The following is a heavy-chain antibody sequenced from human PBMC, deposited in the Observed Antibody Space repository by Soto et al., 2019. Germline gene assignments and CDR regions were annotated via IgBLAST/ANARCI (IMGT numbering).Heavy chain of an antibody. V-gene: IGHV1-2*02. CDR1: GYTFTDFF. J-gene: IGHJ5*02. CDR2: INPNSGAT. Sequence: ASVKVSCKAYGYTFTDFFLHWLRQAPGQGLEWMGWINPNSGATNYAQKFQGRVTMTRDTSVNTAYMELSRLRSDDTAVYYCAKDKILPATIYGEAYNCFDPWGQGTLVTVSS. D-gene: IGHD3-10*02. CDR3: AKDKILPATIYGEAYNCFDP.